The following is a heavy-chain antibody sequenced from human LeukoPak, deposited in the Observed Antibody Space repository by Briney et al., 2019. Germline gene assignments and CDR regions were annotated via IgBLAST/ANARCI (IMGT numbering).Heavy chain of an antibody. CDR3: AREFRAPYYYGSGSRHFDY. Sequence: GGSLRLSCAASGFTFSSYWMHWVRQAPGKGLVWVSRINSDGSSTSYADPVKGRFTISRDNAKNTLYLQVNSLRAEDTAVYYCAREFRAPYYYGSGSRHFDYWGQGTLVTVSS. V-gene: IGHV3-74*01. CDR1: GFTFSSYW. D-gene: IGHD3-10*01. CDR2: INSDGSST. J-gene: IGHJ4*02.